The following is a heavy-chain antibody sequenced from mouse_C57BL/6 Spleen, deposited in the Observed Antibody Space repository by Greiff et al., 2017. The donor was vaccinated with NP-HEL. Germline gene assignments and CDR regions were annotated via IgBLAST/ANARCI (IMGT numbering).Heavy chain of an antibody. J-gene: IGHJ1*03. D-gene: IGHD1-1*01. V-gene: IGHV5-16*01. CDR2: INYDGSST. Sequence: EVKLVESEGGLVQPGRSMKLSCTASGFTFSDYYMAWVRQVPEKGLEWVANINYDGSSTYYLDSLKSRFIISRDNAKNILYRQMSSLKSEDTATYYCARARSSYPYWYFDVWGTGTTVTVSS. CDR1: GFTFSDYY. CDR3: ARARSSYPYWYFDV.